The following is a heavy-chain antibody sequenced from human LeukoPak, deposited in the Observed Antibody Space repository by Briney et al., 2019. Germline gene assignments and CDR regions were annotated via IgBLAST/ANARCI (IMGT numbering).Heavy chain of an antibody. D-gene: IGHD3-22*01. J-gene: IGHJ4*02. CDR3: ARGGIVVVPFDY. V-gene: IGHV3-48*03. CDR1: GFTFSSYE. Sequence: GGSLRLSCAASGFTFSSYEMNWLRQAPGKGLEWVSYISSSGSTIYYADSVKGRFTISRDNAKNSLYLQMNSLRAEDTAVYYCARGGIVVVPFDYWGQGTLVTVSS. CDR2: ISSSGSTI.